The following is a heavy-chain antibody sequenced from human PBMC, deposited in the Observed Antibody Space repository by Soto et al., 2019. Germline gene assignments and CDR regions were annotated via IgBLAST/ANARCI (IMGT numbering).Heavy chain of an antibody. CDR1: GFTFTSSA. CDR3: AAGLVGLVAFDI. V-gene: IGHV1-58*01. J-gene: IGHJ3*02. D-gene: IGHD5-12*01. CDR2: IVVGSGKT. Sequence: QMQLVQSGPEVKKPGTSVKVSCKASGFTFTSSAVQWVRQARGQRLEWIGWIVVGSGKTNYAQKFQERVTMTRDMSTSTAYREVSSLRSEDTAVYYCAAGLVGLVAFDIWGQGTMVTVSS.